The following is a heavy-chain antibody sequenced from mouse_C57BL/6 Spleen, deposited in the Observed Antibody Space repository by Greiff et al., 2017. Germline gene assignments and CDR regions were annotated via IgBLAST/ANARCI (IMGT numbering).Heavy chain of an antibody. V-gene: IGHV1-69*01. CDR1: GYTFTSYW. CDR3: ARGAMGTTREVFDY. J-gene: IGHJ2*01. CDR2: IDPSDSYT. D-gene: IGHD2-14*01. Sequence: VQLQQPGAELVMPGASVKLSCKASGYTFTSYWMHWVKQRPGQGLEWIGGIDPSDSYTNYNQKFKGKSTLTVDKSSSTAYMQLSSLTSEDSAVYYCARGAMGTTREVFDYWGQGTTLTVSS.